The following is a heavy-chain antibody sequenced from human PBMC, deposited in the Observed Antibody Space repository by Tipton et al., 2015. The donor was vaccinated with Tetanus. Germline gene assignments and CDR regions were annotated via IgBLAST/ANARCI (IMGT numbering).Heavy chain of an antibody. Sequence: TLSLTCAVYGGSFSGYYWSWIRQPPGKGLEWIGEINHSGSTNYNPSLKSRVTISVDTSKNQFSLKLSSVTAADTAVYYCARASRGWLQLPGPFDYWGQGTLVTVSS. CDR2: INHSGST. V-gene: IGHV4-34*01. CDR3: ARASRGWLQLPGPFDY. J-gene: IGHJ4*02. CDR1: GGSFSGYY. D-gene: IGHD5-24*01.